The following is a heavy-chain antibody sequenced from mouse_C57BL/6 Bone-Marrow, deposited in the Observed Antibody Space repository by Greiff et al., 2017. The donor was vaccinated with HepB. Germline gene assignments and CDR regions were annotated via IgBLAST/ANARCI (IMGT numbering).Heavy chain of an antibody. V-gene: IGHV7-1*01. D-gene: IGHD1-1*01. Sequence: EVQGVESGGGLVQSGRSLRLSCATSGFTFSDFYMEWVRQAPGKGLEWIAASRNKANDYTTEYSASVKGRFIVSRDTSQSILYLQMNALRAEDTAIYYCARDAGYGSSWHWYFDVWGTGTTVTVSS. CDR3: ARDAGYGSSWHWYFDV. CDR2: SRNKANDYTT. CDR1: GFTFSDFY. J-gene: IGHJ1*03.